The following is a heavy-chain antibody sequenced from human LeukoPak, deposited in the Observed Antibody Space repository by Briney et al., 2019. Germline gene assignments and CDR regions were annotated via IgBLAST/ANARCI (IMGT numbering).Heavy chain of an antibody. CDR1: GFTFSSYS. CDR2: ISSSSSYI. CDR3: AKGSHYYGSSGYLRRRPVYYFDY. J-gene: IGHJ4*02. D-gene: IGHD3-22*01. Sequence: GGSLRLSCAASGFTFSSYSMNWVRQAPGKGLEWVSSISSSSSYIYYADSVKGRFTISRDNSNNTLYLQMNSLRAEDTAVYYCAKGSHYYGSSGYLRRRPVYYFDYWGQGTLVTVSS. V-gene: IGHV3-21*04.